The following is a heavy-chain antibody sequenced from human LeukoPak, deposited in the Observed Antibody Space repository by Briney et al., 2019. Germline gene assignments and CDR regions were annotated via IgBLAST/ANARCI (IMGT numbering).Heavy chain of an antibody. CDR3: AKHGEDSTGYYADFFDL. CDR2: VFYHGNT. V-gene: IGHV4-39*01. CDR1: GGPINTKAHY. Sequence: PSETLSLTWTVSGGPINTKAHYWACIRQTPGKGLEWIGSVFYHGNTYYNPSLKSRVAISVDTSKNQFSLRLSSVTAADTAVYYCAKHGEDSTGYYADFFDLCGQGTLITVSS. D-gene: IGHD3-22*01. J-gene: IGHJ4*02.